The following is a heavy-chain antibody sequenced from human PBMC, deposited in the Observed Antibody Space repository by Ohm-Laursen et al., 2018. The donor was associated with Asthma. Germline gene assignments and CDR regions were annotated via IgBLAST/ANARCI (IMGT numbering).Heavy chain of an antibody. J-gene: IGHJ6*02. D-gene: IGHD2-2*01. CDR1: GFSFSDYY. Sequence: SLRLSCSASGFSFSDYYMSWIRQAPGKGLEWISFISSSGSTIYYADSVKGRFTISRDNAKNSLYLQMNSLRAEDTAVYYCAGPSRLVVPAADEGYYYYGMDVWGQGTTVTVSS. V-gene: IGHV3-11*01. CDR2: ISSSGSTI. CDR3: AGPSRLVVPAADEGYYYYGMDV.